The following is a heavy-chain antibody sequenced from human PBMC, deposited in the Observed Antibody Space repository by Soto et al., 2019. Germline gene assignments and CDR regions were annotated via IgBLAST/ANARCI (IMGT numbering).Heavy chain of an antibody. V-gene: IGHV3-30-3*01. Sequence: QVQLVESGGGVVQPGRPRRLSCAASGSPFSSYAMHWVRQAPGKGLEWVAVILYDGSNKYYADSVKGRFTISRDNSKNTLYLQMNSLRAEDTAVYYCARENSGSTDLPDYWGQGTLVTVSS. CDR1: GSPFSSYA. CDR3: ARENSGSTDLPDY. J-gene: IGHJ4*02. CDR2: ILYDGSNK. D-gene: IGHD1-26*01.